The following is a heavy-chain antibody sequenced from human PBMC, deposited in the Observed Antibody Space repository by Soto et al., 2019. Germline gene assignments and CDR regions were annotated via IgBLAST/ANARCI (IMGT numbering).Heavy chain of an antibody. CDR3: AIGKYSYESIGYDGNFEI. CDR1: GGTFSSYA. J-gene: IGHJ3*02. D-gene: IGHD3-22*01. CDR2: IIPIFATA. Sequence: AASVKVSCKASGGTFSSYAFNWVRQAPGQGLEWMGGIIPIFATASNAQKFQGRVTITADESTSTAYMELSRLRSADTAVYYCAIGKYSYESIGYDGNFEIWGQGTRVTVSS. V-gene: IGHV1-69*13.